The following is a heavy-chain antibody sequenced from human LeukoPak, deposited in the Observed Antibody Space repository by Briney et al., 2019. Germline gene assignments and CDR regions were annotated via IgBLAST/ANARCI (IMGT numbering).Heavy chain of an antibody. CDR1: GGSMRSYR. V-gene: IGHV4-59*01. J-gene: IGHJ4*02. D-gene: IGHD5-18*01. CDR3: AREQYQSGYTVFDY. CDR2: IYDSGDT. Sequence: SETLSLTCTVSGGSMRSYRWTWMWQPPGKGLEWIGYIYDSGDTNYNPSLKSRVTISVDTSKNQFPLKLSSVTAADTAVYYCAREQYQSGYTVFDYWGQGTLVTVSS.